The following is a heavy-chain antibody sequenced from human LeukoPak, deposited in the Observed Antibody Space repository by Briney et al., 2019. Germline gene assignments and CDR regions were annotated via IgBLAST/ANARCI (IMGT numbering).Heavy chain of an antibody. Sequence: PSETLSLTCTVSGGSISSYYWSWIRQPPGRGLEWIGYIYYSGSTNYNPSLKSRVTISVDTSKNQYSLKLSSVTAADTAVYYCAGLPCTTVGCRGLLDYYYYMDVWGKGTTVTVSS. J-gene: IGHJ6*03. CDR1: GGSISSYY. CDR3: AGLPCTTVGCRGLLDYYYYMDV. V-gene: IGHV4-59*01. D-gene: IGHD4-11*01. CDR2: IYYSGST.